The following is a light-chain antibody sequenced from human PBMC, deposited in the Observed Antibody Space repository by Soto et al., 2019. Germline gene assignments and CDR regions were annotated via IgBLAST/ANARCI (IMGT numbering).Light chain of an antibody. V-gene: IGKV3-20*01. Sequence: EMVMTQSAATLSVSPGERATLSCRASQSVSNNLAWYQQKPGQAPRLLIYGASSRATGIPDRFSGSGSGTDFTLTISRLEPEDFAVYYCHHYGSSPLTFGQGTRLEIK. CDR3: HHYGSSPLT. J-gene: IGKJ5*01. CDR1: QSVSNN. CDR2: GAS.